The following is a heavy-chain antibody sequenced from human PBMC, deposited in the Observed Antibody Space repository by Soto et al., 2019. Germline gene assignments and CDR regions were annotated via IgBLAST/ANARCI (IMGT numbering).Heavy chain of an antibody. V-gene: IGHV3-48*01. CDR2: ISSSSSTI. D-gene: IGHD2-15*01. CDR3: ARGQLYCSGGSCYSGFIDY. Sequence: GSLRLSCAASGFTFSSYSMNWVRQAPGKGLEWVSYISSSSSTIYYADSVKGRFTISRDNAKNSLYLQMNSLRAEDTAVYYCARGQLYCSGGSCYSGFIDYWGQGTLVTVSS. J-gene: IGHJ4*02. CDR1: GFTFSSYS.